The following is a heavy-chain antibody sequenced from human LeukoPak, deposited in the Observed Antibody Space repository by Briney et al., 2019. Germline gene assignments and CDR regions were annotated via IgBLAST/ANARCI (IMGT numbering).Heavy chain of an antibody. J-gene: IGHJ3*02. CDR1: GGSFSSYY. D-gene: IGHD3-22*01. CDR3: ARLQRITMNAFDI. V-gene: IGHV4-34*01. CDR2: INHSGGT. Sequence: SETLSLTCAVYGGSFSSYYWSWIRQPLGKGLEWIGEINHSGGTNYNPSLKSRVTISVDKSKNQFSLKLSSVTAAGTAVYYCARLQRITMNAFDIWGQGTMVTVSS.